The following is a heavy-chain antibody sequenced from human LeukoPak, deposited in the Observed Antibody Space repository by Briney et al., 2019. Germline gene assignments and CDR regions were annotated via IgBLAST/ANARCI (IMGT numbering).Heavy chain of an antibody. CDR1: GYTFTSYD. CDR3: ARVDSSGWSVDY. V-gene: IGHV1-8*03. J-gene: IGHJ4*02. Sequence: ASVKVSCKASGYTFTSYDINWVRQATGQGLEWMGWMNPNSGNTGYAQKFQGRGTITRNTSISTAYMELSSLRSEDTAVYYCARVDSSGWSVDYWGQGTLVTVSS. CDR2: MNPNSGNT. D-gene: IGHD6-19*01.